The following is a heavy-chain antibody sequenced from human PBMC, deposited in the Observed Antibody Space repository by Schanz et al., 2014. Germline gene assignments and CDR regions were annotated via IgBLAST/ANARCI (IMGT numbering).Heavy chain of an antibody. CDR1: GYTFTSYD. Sequence: QVQLIQSGAEVKKPGASVKVSCTASGYTFTSYDINWVRQAPGQGLEWLGWMNPNSGNPGFAQKFRGRVTMTRNTSMSTAYIELHILTSEYTAVYYCARGLTFDYWGQGTLVTVSS. J-gene: IGHJ4*02. CDR3: ARGLTFDY. CDR2: MNPNSGNP. V-gene: IGHV1-8*01.